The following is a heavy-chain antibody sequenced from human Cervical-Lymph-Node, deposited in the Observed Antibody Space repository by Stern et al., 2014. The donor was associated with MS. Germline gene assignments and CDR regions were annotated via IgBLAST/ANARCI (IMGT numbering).Heavy chain of an antibody. CDR1: GFNFRTYT. Sequence: EVQLEESGGGLVEPGGSLRLSCAASGFNFRTYTMNWVRQAPGKGLEWVSSISLSSSSIYYADSVKGRFTISRDNAKNSLYLQMNSLRAEDTAVYYCATPDDYGDYRPFAYWGQGTLVTVSS. CDR2: ISLSSSSI. CDR3: ATPDDYGDYRPFAY. D-gene: IGHD4-17*01. V-gene: IGHV3-21*01. J-gene: IGHJ4*02.